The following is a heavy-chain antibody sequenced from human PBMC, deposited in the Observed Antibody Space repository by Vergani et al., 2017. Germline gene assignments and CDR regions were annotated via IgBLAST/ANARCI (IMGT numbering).Heavy chain of an antibody. CDR3: AKDGSGGDYYYGMDV. J-gene: IGHJ6*02. V-gene: IGHV3-30*02. CDR1: GFTFSSYG. CDR2: IRYDGSNK. Sequence: QVQLVESGGGVVQPVGSLRLSCAASGFTFSSYGMHWVRQAPGKGLEWVAFIRYDGSNKYYADSVKGRFTISRDNSKNTLYLQMNSLRAEDTAVYYCAKDGSGGDYYYGMDVWGQGTTVTVSS. D-gene: IGHD2-15*01.